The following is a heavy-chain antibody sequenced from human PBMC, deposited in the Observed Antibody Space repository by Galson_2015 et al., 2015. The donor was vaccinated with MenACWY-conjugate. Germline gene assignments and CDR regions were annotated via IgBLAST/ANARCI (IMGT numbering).Heavy chain of an antibody. CDR2: IYDSGTT. V-gene: IGHV4-61*08. J-gene: IGHJ4*02. CDR3: AREFSY. Sequence: ETLSLTCTVSGGSASSSGYYWTWIRQPPGKGLEWIGLIYDSGTTEYNPSLKGRATISLDTSKNQVSLKLSSVTAADTAVYYCAREFSYWGQGTLVTVSS. CDR1: GGSASSSGYY. D-gene: IGHD2/OR15-2a*01.